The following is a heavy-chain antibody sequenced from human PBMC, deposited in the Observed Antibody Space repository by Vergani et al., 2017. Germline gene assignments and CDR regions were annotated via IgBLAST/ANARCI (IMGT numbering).Heavy chain of an antibody. Sequence: EVQLVQSGAEVKKPGESLKISCKASGYSFSRYWIGWVRQMPGKGLEWMGIIYPGDSNTKYNPSFQGQVTISADKSINTGYLQWNSLKASDTAMYYCARLPRAYCSGGSCYLGWFDPWGQGTLVSVSS. V-gene: IGHV5-51*03. J-gene: IGHJ5*02. CDR2: IYPGDSNT. CDR3: ARLPRAYCSGGSCYLGWFDP. CDR1: GYSFSRYW. D-gene: IGHD2-15*01.